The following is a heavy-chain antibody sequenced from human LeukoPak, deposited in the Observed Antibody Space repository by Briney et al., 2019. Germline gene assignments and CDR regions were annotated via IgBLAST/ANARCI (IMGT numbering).Heavy chain of an antibody. CDR3: ARDRRGYSGYDLNFYYYMDV. CDR1: GYTFTGYY. CDR2: IIPIFGTA. J-gene: IGHJ6*03. Sequence: SVKVSCKASGYTFTGYYMRWVRQAPGQGLEWMGRIIPIFGTANYAQKFQGRVTITTDESTSTAYMELSSLRSEDTAVYYCARDRRGYSGYDLNFYYYMDVWGKGTTVTVSS. V-gene: IGHV1-69*05. D-gene: IGHD5-12*01.